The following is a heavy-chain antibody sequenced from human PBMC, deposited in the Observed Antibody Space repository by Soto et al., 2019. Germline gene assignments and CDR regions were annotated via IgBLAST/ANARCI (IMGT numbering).Heavy chain of an antibody. CDR1: GYTFTGYY. D-gene: IGHD3-3*01. J-gene: IGHJ4*02. CDR2: INPNSGGT. Sequence: ASVKVSCKASGYTFTGYYMHWVRQAPGQGLEWMGWINPNSGGTNYARKFQGRVTMTRDTSISTAYMELSRLRSDDTAVYYCARDIGFIRSGYYSYFDYWGQGTLVTVSS. CDR3: ARDIGFIRSGYYSYFDY. V-gene: IGHV1-2*02.